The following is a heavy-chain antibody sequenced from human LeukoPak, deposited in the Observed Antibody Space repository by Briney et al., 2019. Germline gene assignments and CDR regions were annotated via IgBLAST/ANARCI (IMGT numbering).Heavy chain of an antibody. Sequence: EASVKVSCKASGYTFTGYYMHWVRQAPGQGLEWMGWMNPNSGNTGYAQKFQGRVTMTRNTSISTAYMELSSLRSEDTAVYYCARGRDSGSYTDFNYWGQGTLVTVSS. V-gene: IGHV1-8*02. CDR2: MNPNSGNT. D-gene: IGHD1-26*01. CDR1: GYTFTGYY. J-gene: IGHJ4*02. CDR3: ARGRDSGSYTDFNY.